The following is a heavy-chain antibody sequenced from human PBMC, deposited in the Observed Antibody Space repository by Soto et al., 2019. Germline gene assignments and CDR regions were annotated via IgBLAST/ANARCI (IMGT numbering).Heavy chain of an antibody. V-gene: IGHV1-46*01. J-gene: IGHJ5*02. CDR3: ARDTITMVRGVNVDP. D-gene: IGHD3-10*01. CDR1: GYTFTSYY. CDR2: INPRTGST. Sequence: ASVKVSCKASGYTFTSYYIHWVRQAPGQGLEWMGVINPRTGSTTYAQKFQGRVTITGDTSTSTVYMELSSLRSEDTAVYYCARDTITMVRGVNVDPWGQGTLVTVSS.